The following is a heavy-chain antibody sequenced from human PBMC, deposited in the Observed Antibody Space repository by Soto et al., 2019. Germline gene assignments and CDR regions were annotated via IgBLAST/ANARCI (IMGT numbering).Heavy chain of an antibody. CDR1: GYTFTSYY. Sequence: ASVKVSCKASGYTFTSYYMHWVRQAPGQGLEWMGGIIPIFGTANYAQKFQGRVTITADKSTSTAYMELGSLRSEDTAVYYCARDSDWFDPWGQGTLVTVSS. J-gene: IGHJ5*02. CDR2: IIPIFGTA. V-gene: IGHV1-69*06. CDR3: ARDSDWFDP.